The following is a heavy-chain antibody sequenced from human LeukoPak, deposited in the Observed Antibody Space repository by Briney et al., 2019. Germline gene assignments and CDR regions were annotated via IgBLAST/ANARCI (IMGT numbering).Heavy chain of an antibody. CDR3: ARDVDTENYFDY. J-gene: IGHJ4*02. CDR1: GFTFSSYW. Sequence: PGGSLRLSCVASGFTFSSYWMSWVRQAPGKGLEWVANIKQDGSEKYYVDSVKGRFTISRDNAKNSLYLQMNSMRAEDTAVYYCARDVDTENYFDYWGQGTLVTVSS. CDR2: IKQDGSEK. D-gene: IGHD2-15*01. V-gene: IGHV3-7*01.